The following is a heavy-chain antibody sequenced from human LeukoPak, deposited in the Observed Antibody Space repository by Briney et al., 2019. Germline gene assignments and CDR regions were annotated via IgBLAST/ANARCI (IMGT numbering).Heavy chain of an antibody. CDR3: ARDPSGYFNY. CDR1: GGSVSSGSYY. Sequence: SETLSLTCTVSGGSVSSGSYYWSWIRQPPGKGLEWIGYIYYSGTTNYNPSLRSRVTISVDTSKNQFSLKLSSVTAADTAVYYCARDPSGYFNYWGQGTLVTVSS. CDR2: IYYSGTT. V-gene: IGHV4-61*01. D-gene: IGHD3-22*01. J-gene: IGHJ4*02.